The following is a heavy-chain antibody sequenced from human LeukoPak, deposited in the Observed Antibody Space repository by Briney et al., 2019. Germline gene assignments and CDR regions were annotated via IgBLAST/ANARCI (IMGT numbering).Heavy chain of an antibody. CDR2: ISGSGGST. V-gene: IGHV3-23*01. J-gene: IGHJ4*02. D-gene: IGHD2-2*01. Sequence: GGSLRLSCAASGFTFDYYAMTWVRQAPGKGLEWVSAISGSGGSTYYADSVKGRFTISRDNSKNTLYLQMNSLRAEDTAVYYCAKANSSTSTPLFDYWGQGTLVTVSS. CDR1: GFTFDYYA. CDR3: AKANSSTSTPLFDY.